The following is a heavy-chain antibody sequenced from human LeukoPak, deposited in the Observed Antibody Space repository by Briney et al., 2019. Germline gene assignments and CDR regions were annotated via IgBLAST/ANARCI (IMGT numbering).Heavy chain of an antibody. CDR1: GGSISSYY. D-gene: IGHD3-22*01. CDR2: IYYSGST. V-gene: IGHV4-59*01. Sequence: PSETLSLTCTVSGGSISSYYWSWIRQPPGKGLEWIGYIYYSGSTNYNPSLKSRVTISVVTSKNQFSLKLSSVTAAVTAVYYCARGRYYLKPFDYWGQGTLVTVSS. J-gene: IGHJ4*02. CDR3: ARGRYYLKPFDY.